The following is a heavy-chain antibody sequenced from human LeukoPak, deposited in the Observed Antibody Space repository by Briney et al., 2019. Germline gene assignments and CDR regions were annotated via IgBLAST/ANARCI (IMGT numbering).Heavy chain of an antibody. J-gene: IGHJ4*02. Sequence: PGGSLTLSCVASGFTFSNYWMSWVRQAPGKGLEWVANIQKDGSEKHDVASVEGRFTISRDNAENSLFLQLNSLRVGDTAVYYCVRLWDSSGFFGYWGQGALVTVSS. CDR2: IQKDGSEK. D-gene: IGHD3-22*01. CDR3: VRLWDSSGFFGY. CDR1: GFTFSNYW. V-gene: IGHV3-7*01.